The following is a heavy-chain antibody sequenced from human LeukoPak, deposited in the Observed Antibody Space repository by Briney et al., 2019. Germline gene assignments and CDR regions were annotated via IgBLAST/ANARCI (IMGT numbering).Heavy chain of an antibody. J-gene: IGHJ2*01. V-gene: IGHV4-34*01. CDR3: ARGSPPYYYGSGSRRHFDL. Sequence: PSETLSLTCAVYGGSFSGYYWSWIRQPPGKGLEWIGEINHSGSTNYNPSHKSRVTISVDTSKNQFSLKLSSVTAADTAVYYCARGSPPYYYGSGSRRHFDLWGRGTLVTVSS. D-gene: IGHD3-10*01. CDR2: INHSGST. CDR1: GGSFSGYY.